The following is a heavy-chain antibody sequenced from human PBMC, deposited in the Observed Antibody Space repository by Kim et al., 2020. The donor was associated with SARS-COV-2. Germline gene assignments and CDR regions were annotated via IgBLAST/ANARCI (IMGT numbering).Heavy chain of an antibody. D-gene: IGHD6-25*01. V-gene: IGHV1-46*01. Sequence: ASVKVSCKASGFPFTNYFMHWVRQAPGQGLEWMGTINPSGAFTLFTQKYQGRVIITKDTSTSTVYMEVSSLRSEDTAVYFCAREAALIAAPQKNFDYWGQGTLLTVSS. J-gene: IGHJ4*02. CDR2: INPSGAFT. CDR1: GFPFTNYF. CDR3: AREAALIAAPQKNFDY.